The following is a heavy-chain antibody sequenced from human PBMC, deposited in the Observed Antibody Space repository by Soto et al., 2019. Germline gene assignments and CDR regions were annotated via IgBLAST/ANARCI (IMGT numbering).Heavy chain of an antibody. V-gene: IGHV5-51*01. J-gene: IGHJ6*03. CDR2: IYPGDSDT. CDR3: ARLVNYYYYYMDV. D-gene: IGHD1-26*01. Sequence: GQSLKVCCKGSGYSFTSYWIGWVRQMHGKGLEWMGIIYPGDSDTRYSPPFQGQVTISADKSISTAYLQWSSLKASDTAMYYCARLVNYYYYYMDVWGKGTTVTVSS. CDR1: GYSFTSYW.